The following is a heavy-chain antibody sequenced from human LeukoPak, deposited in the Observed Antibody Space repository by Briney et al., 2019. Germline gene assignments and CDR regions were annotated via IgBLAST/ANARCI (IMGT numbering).Heavy chain of an antibody. CDR1: GFSIDNYA. CDR3: AKMGSSESYYRHFDY. V-gene: IGHV3-43*02. CDR2: ISGDGDNR. J-gene: IGHJ4*02. Sequence: GGSLRLSCAASGFSIDNYAMNWVRQAPGKGLEWVSLISGDGDNRYYADSVKGRFTISRDDSKNSLFLQMNSLRTEDTALYFCAKMGSSESYYRHFDYWGQGTPVTVSS. D-gene: IGHD1-26*01.